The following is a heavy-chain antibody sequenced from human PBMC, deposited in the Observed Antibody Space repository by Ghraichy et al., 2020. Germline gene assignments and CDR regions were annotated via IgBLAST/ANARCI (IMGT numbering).Heavy chain of an antibody. CDR3: TRAGGYSSRYYYGMDV. CDR2: IRSKAYGGTT. J-gene: IGHJ6*02. D-gene: IGHD6-13*01. Sequence: GGSLRLSCTASGFTFGDYAMSWFRQAPGKGLEWVGFIRSKAYGGTTEYAASVKGRFTISRDDSKSIAYLQMNSLKTEDTAVYYCTRAGGYSSRYYYGMDVWGQGTTVTVSS. CDR1: GFTFGDYA. V-gene: IGHV3-49*03.